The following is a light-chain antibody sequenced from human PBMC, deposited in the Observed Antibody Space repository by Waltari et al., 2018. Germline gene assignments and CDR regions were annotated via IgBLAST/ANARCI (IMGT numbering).Light chain of an antibody. V-gene: IGKV5-2*01. Sequence: ETTHTQSPAFMSATPRDKVNISCRASQDIDDEMNWYQQKPGEGAIFIIQEATTLVPGIPPRFSGSGYGTDFTLTINNIQSEDVASYFCLEHDNFPTHTFGQGTKLEIK. CDR3: LEHDNFPTHT. CDR1: QDIDDE. J-gene: IGKJ2*01. CDR2: EAT.